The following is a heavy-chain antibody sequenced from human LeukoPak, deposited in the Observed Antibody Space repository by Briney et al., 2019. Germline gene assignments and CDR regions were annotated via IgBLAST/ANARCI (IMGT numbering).Heavy chain of an antibody. J-gene: IGHJ4*02. V-gene: IGHV3-74*01. CDR2: INSNGSST. CDR1: GFTFSNYA. Sequence: PGGSLRLSCAASGFTFSNYAMHWVRQAPGKGLVWVSRINSNGSSTNYADSVKGRFTISRDNAKNTLYLQMSSLRAEDTAVYYCAKGGATICDNWGQGTLVTVSS. D-gene: IGHD5-12*01. CDR3: AKGGATICDN.